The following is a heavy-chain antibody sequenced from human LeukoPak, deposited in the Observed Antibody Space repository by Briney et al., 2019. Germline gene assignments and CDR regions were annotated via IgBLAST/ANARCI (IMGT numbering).Heavy chain of an antibody. Sequence: GGSLRLSCAASGFTFSSYTMNWVRQPPGKGLEWVSNIGTSSTTIYYADSVKGRFTTSRDNAKNSLYLQMNSLRAEDTAVYYCARAMVRGIPFDYWGQGTLVTVSS. CDR1: GFTFSSYT. CDR3: ARAMVRGIPFDY. J-gene: IGHJ4*02. CDR2: IGTSSTTI. V-gene: IGHV3-48*04. D-gene: IGHD3-10*01.